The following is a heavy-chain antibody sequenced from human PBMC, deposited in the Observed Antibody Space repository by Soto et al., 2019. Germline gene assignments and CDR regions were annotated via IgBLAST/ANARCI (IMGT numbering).Heavy chain of an antibody. V-gene: IGHV3-23*01. CDR3: AKDGDKIGYFEPNWFDP. J-gene: IGHJ5*02. CDR2: ISGSGGST. Sequence: EVQLLESGGGLVQPGGSLRLSCAASGFTFSRYAMSWVRQAPGKGLEWVSAISGSGGSTYYADSVKGRFTISRDNSKNTLYLQMYSLRAEVTAVYYCAKDGDKIGYFEPNWFDPWGQGTLVTVSS. D-gene: IGHD3-22*01. CDR1: GFTFSRYA.